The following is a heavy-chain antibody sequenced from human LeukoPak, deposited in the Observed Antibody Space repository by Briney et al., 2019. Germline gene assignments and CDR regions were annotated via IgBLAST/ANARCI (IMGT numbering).Heavy chain of an antibody. CDR1: GYTFTSYG. J-gene: IGHJ4*02. V-gene: IGHV1-18*01. D-gene: IGHD3-3*01. Sequence: GSVMMSCKASGYTFTSYGISWVRRAPGQGLEWMGWISAYNGNTNYAQKLPGRVTMTTDTSTSTAYMELSSLRSDDTAVYYCARGMGITIFGVVIIQAFDYWGKGTVDTVSS. CDR3: ARGMGITIFGVVIIQAFDY. CDR2: ISAYNGNT.